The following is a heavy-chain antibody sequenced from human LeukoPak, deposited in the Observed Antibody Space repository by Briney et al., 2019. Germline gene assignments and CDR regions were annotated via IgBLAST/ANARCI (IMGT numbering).Heavy chain of an antibody. J-gene: IGHJ4*02. CDR2: IKQDGSEK. V-gene: IGHV3-7*01. D-gene: IGHD2-21*02. CDR1: GFTFSSYW. Sequence: GGSLRLSCAASGFTFSSYWMSWVRQAPGKGLEWVANIKQDGSEKYYVDSVKGRFTISGDNAKNSLYLQMNSLRAEDTAVYYCARETPCGGDCYHFDYWGQGTLVTVSS. CDR3: ARETPCGGDCYHFDY.